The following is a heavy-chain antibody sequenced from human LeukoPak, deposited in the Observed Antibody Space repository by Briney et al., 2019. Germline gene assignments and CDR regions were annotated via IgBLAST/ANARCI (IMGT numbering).Heavy chain of an antibody. D-gene: IGHD3-10*01. CDR3: ARLYGSGSYYYYYMDV. J-gene: IGHJ6*03. Sequence: GASVKLSFKASGYTFTSYDINWVRQATGQGLEWMGWMNPNSGNAGYAQKFQGRVTITRNAYISTAYMELSRLRSEDTAVYYCARLYGSGSYYYYYMDVWGKGTTVTVSS. CDR2: MNPNSGNA. CDR1: GYTFTSYD. V-gene: IGHV1-8*03.